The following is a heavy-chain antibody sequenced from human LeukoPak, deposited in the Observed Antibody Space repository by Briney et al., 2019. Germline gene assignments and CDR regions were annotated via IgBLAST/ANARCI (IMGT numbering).Heavy chain of an antibody. CDR2: IYVTGST. J-gene: IGHJ5*02. V-gene: IGHV4-4*07. D-gene: IGHD1-7*01. CDR1: GASISSYY. CDR3: ARDSGTTGEVKFDP. Sequence: PSETLSLTCTVSGASISSYYWSWIRQPAGKALEWIGRIYVTGSTTYNPSLESRVTMSLDTSKNHLSLKLRSVTAADTAVYYCARDSGTTGEVKFDPWGQGTLVTVSS.